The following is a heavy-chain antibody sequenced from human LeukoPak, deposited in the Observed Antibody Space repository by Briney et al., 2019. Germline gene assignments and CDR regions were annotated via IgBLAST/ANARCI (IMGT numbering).Heavy chain of an antibody. CDR1: GFTFSDYY. CDR2: ISSSDNTR. CDR3: ARALHDAFDI. V-gene: IGHV3-11*04. Sequence: PGGSLRLSCAASGFTFSDYYMGWVRQAPGKGLEWVSYISSSDNTRYYADSVKGRFTISRDNAKNSLYLQMNSLRAEDTAVYYCARALHDAFDIWGQGTMVTVSS. J-gene: IGHJ3*02.